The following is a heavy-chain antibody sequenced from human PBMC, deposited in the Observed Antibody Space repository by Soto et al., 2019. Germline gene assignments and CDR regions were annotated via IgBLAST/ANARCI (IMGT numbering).Heavy chain of an antibody. J-gene: IGHJ6*02. CDR2: ISYDGSNK. CDR3: ARGDYDILTGYPPTTDYYYYYGMDV. D-gene: IGHD3-9*01. V-gene: IGHV3-30-3*01. Sequence: GGSLRLSCAASGFTFSSYAMHWVRQAPGKGLEWVAVISYDGSNKYYADSVKGRFTISRDNSKNTLYLQMNSLRAEDTAVYYCARGDYDILTGYPPTTDYYYYYGMDVWGQGTTVTVSS. CDR1: GFTFSSYA.